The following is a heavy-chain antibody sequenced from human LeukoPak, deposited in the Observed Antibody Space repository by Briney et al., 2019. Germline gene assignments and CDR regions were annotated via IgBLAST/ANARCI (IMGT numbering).Heavy chain of an antibody. CDR3: ARARYCSSTSCYALFNYYYMDV. CDR1: GGSFSGYY. Sequence: SETLSLTCAVYGGSFSGYYWSWIRQPLGKGLEWIGEINHSGSTNYNPSLKSRVTISVDTSKSQFSLKLSSVTAADTAVYYCARARYCSSTSCYALFNYYYMDVWGKGTTVTVSS. D-gene: IGHD2-2*01. V-gene: IGHV4-34*01. J-gene: IGHJ6*03. CDR2: INHSGST.